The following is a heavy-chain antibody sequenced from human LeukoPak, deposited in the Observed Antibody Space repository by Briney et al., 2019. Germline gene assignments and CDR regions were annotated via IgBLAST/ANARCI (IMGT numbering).Heavy chain of an antibody. Sequence: KPSETLSLTCTVSGGSISSHYWSWIRQPPGKGLEWIGYIYYSGSTYYNPSLKSRVTISVDTSKNQFSLKLSSVTAADTAVYYCARDRSSDTAMVYYFDYWGQGTLVTVSS. V-gene: IGHV4-59*06. CDR2: IYYSGST. CDR3: ARDRSSDTAMVYYFDY. J-gene: IGHJ4*02. D-gene: IGHD5-18*01. CDR1: GGSISSHY.